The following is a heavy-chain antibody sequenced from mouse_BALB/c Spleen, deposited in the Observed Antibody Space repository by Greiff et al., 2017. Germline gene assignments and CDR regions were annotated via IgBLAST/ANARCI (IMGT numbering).Heavy chain of an antibody. V-gene: IGHV5-17*02. CDR1: GFTFSSFG. CDR3: ARNVFAY. Sequence: EVQGVESGGGLVQPGGSRKLSCAASGFTFSSFGMHWVRQAPEKGLEWVAYISSGSSTIYYADTVKGRFTISRDNPKNTLFLQMTSLRSEDTAMYYCARNVFAYWGQGTLVTVSA. CDR2: ISSGSSTI. J-gene: IGHJ3*01.